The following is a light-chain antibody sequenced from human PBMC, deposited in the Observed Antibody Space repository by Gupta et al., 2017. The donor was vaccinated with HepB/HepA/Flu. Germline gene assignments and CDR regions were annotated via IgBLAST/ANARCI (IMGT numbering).Light chain of an antibody. Sequence: QSVLTQPPSASGTPGQRVTISCSGSRSNIGSNTVNWYQQPPGTAPKRLIYSNNPRPSGVPDRFSGSKSGTSASLAISGLQSEDEADYYCAAWDDSLNGHVVFGGGTKLTVL. CDR2: SNN. CDR3: AAWDDSLNGHVV. CDR1: RSNIGSNT. V-gene: IGLV1-44*01. J-gene: IGLJ2*01.